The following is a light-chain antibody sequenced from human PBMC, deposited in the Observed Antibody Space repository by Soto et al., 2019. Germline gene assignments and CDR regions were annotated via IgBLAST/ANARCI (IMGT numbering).Light chain of an antibody. J-gene: IGLJ1*01. CDR1: SSNIRSYT. CDR3: CSYAGSSLYV. Sequence: QSVLTQPPSASGTPGQRVTISCSGSSSNIRSYTVNWYKQVPGTAPKLLIYSNDRRPSRVPDRFSGSKSGTSASLAISGLQSEDEADYYCCSYAGSSLYVFGTGTKLTVL. V-gene: IGLV1-44*01. CDR2: SND.